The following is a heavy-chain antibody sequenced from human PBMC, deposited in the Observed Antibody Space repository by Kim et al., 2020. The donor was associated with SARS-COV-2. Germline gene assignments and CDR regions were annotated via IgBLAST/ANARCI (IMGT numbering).Heavy chain of an antibody. CDR1: GGSISSYY. CDR2: IYYSGST. J-gene: IGHJ4*02. V-gene: IGHV4-59*01. D-gene: IGHD5-12*01. CDR3: ARRRKRWLHDDY. Sequence: SETLSLTCTVSGGSISSYYWSWIRQPPGKGLEWIGYIYYSGSTNYNPSLKSRVTISVDTSKNQFSLKLSSVTAADTAVYYCARRRKRWLHDDYWGQGTLVTDSS.